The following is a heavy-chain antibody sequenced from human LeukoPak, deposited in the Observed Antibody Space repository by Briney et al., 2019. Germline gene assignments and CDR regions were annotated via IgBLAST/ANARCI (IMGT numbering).Heavy chain of an antibody. Sequence: SETLSLTCTVSGGSISSSSYYWGWIRQPPGKGLEWIGSIYYSGSTYYNPSLKSRVTISVDTSKNQFSLKLSSVTAADTAVYYCARPSKSGLAVYYFDSWGQGTLVTVSS. J-gene: IGHJ4*02. CDR2: IYYSGST. CDR1: GGSISSSSYY. D-gene: IGHD6-19*01. CDR3: ARPSKSGLAVYYFDS. V-gene: IGHV4-39*01.